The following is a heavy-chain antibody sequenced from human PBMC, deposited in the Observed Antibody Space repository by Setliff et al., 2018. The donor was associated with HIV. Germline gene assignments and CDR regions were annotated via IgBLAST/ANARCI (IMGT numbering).Heavy chain of an antibody. CDR3: VRTGLGLREVLSPGV. Sequence: GGSLRLSCAASGFSFSSYEMNWVRQAPGKGPEWISFIASASSSTYYAASVKGRFIISRDNAKNSLYLQMNSLRVEDTAVYYCVRTGLGLREVLSPGVWGTGTTVTVSS. V-gene: IGHV3-48*03. CDR1: GFSFSSYE. D-gene: IGHD3-10*01. CDR2: IASASSST. J-gene: IGHJ6*04.